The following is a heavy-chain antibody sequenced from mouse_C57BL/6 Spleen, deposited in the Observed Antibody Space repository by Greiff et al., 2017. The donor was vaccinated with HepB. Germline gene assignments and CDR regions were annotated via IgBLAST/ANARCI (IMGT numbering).Heavy chain of an antibody. V-gene: IGHV5-17*01. Sequence: EVKLVESGGGLVKPGGSLKLSCAASGFTFSDYGMHWVRQAPEKGLEWVAYISSGRSTIYYADTVKGRFTISRDNAKNTLFLQMTSLRSEDTAMYYCATNWDVMAWFAYWGQGTLVTVSA. CDR2: ISSGRSTI. CDR1: GFTFSDYG. D-gene: IGHD4-1*01. CDR3: ATNWDVMAWFAY. J-gene: IGHJ3*01.